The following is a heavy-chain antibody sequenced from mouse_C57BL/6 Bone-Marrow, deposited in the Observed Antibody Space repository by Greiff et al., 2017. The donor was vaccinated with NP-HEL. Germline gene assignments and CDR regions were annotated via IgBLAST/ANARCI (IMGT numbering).Heavy chain of an antibody. CDR3: ARPNWSWYFDV. V-gene: IGHV1-81*01. CDR1: GYTFTSYG. CDR2: IYPRSGNT. D-gene: IGHD4-1*01. Sequence: QVQLKQSGAELARPGASVKLSCKASGYTFTSYGISWVKQRTGQGLEWIGEIYPRSGNTYYNEKFKGKATLTADKSSSTAYMELRSLTSEDSAVYFCARPNWSWYFDVWGTGTTVTVSS. J-gene: IGHJ1*03.